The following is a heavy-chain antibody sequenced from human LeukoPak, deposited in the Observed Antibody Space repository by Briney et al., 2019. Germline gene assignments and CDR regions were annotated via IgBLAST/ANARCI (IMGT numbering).Heavy chain of an antibody. CDR3: ARGQGVSSWYRY. D-gene: IGHD6-13*01. V-gene: IGHV4-34*01. CDR1: GGSFSGYY. CDR2: INHSGST. Sequence: SETLSLTCAVYGGSFSGYYWSWIRQPPGKGLEWIGEINHSGSTNYNPSLKSRVTISVDTSKNQFSLKLSSVTAADTAVYYRARGQGVSSWYRYWGQGTLVTVSS. J-gene: IGHJ4*02.